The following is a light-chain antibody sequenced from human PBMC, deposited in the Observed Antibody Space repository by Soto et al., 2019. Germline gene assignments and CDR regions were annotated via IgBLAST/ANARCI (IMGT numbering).Light chain of an antibody. J-gene: IGKJ1*01. CDR2: AAS. CDR1: QSINSY. CDR3: QQSFSTPRT. Sequence: DNQMTQSPSSQSASVGDRVTITCRASQSINSYLNWYRQKPGKAPKLLIYAASSLQSGVPSRFSGSGSETDFTLTITSLQPDDFATYYCQQSFSTPRTFGQGTRVEI. V-gene: IGKV1-39*01.